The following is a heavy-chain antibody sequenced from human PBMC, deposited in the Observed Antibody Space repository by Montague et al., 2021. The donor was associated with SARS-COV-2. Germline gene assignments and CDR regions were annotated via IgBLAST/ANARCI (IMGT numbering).Heavy chain of an antibody. CDR3: ARQFPETIFGVVIHPGGMEV. CDR2: FYYNKST. CDR1: GCCISGYY. Sequence: SETLSLTCSILGCCISGYYWSCIRQPPGKVPDWIAYFYYNKSTNYNPSLKSRVTISVDTSKNQFSLKLSSVTAADTAVYYCARQFPETIFGVVIHPGGMEVWGQGTTVTV. D-gene: IGHD3-3*01. J-gene: IGHJ6*02. V-gene: IGHV4-59*08.